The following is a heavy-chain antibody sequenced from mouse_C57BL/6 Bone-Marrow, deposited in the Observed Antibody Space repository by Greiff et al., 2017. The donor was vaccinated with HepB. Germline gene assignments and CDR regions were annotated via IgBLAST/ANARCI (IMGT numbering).Heavy chain of an antibody. D-gene: IGHD1-1*01. CDR3: AKLLRYRFAY. Sequence: VQRVESGPGLVAPSPSLSITCTVSGFSFTSYGVSWVRQPPGTGLEWLGVIWGDGSTNYHSALLSRLSISKDNSKIQVFIKLNSLQTDDTATYYCAKLLRYRFAYWGQGTLVTVSA. J-gene: IGHJ3*01. V-gene: IGHV2-3*01. CDR2: IWGDGST. CDR1: GFSFTSYG.